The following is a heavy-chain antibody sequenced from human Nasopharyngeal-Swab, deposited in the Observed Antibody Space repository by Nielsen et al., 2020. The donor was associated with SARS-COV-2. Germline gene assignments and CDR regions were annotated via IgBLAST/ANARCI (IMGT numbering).Heavy chain of an antibody. Sequence: GGSLRLSCAASGFTFSSYSMNWVRQAPGKGLEWVSYISSSGNTILYADSVKGRFTLSRDNAKYSLYLQMNSLRDEDTAVYYCARVRADFWSGKVHDYYYYMDVWGEGTTVTVSS. CDR2: ISSSGNTI. D-gene: IGHD3-3*01. CDR1: GFTFSSYS. J-gene: IGHJ6*03. CDR3: ARVRADFWSGKVHDYYYYMDV. V-gene: IGHV3-48*02.